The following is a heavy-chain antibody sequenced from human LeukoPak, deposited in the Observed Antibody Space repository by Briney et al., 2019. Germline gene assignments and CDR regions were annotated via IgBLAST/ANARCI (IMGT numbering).Heavy chain of an antibody. V-gene: IGHV3-30*02. CDR3: ANPAGLRLYYFDY. Sequence: GGSLRLSCAASGFTFSSYGMHWVRQAPGKGLEWVAFIRYDGSNKYYADSVKGRFTISRDNSKNTLYLQMNSLRAEDTAVHYCANPAGLRLYYFDYWGQGTLVTVSS. D-gene: IGHD5-12*01. CDR1: GFTFSSYG. J-gene: IGHJ4*02. CDR2: IRYDGSNK.